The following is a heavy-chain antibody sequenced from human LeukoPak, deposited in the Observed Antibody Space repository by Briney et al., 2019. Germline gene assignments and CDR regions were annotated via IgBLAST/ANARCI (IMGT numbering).Heavy chain of an antibody. J-gene: IGHJ5*02. CDR1: GFTFSSYS. CDR2: ISSSSTYI. D-gene: IGHD3-16*01. Sequence: GGSLRLSCAASGFTFSSYSMNWVRQAPGKGLEWVSSISSSSTYIYYADSLKGRFTTSRDNAKNSLYLQINNLRAEDTAVYYCARSYGGVMGNCFDPWGQGTLVTVSS. V-gene: IGHV3-21*01. CDR3: ARSYGGVMGNCFDP.